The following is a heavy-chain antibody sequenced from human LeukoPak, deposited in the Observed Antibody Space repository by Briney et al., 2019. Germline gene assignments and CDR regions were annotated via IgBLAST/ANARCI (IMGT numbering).Heavy chain of an antibody. CDR1: GFTFSSYG. Sequence: GGSLRLSCAASGFTFSSYGMHWVRQAPGKGRGWVAVIWYDGSNKYYADSVKGRFTISRDNSKNTLYLQMNSLRAEDTAVYYCARTAEVVAATHHLGYWGQGTLVTVSS. J-gene: IGHJ4*02. V-gene: IGHV3-33*01. D-gene: IGHD2-15*01. CDR2: IWYDGSNK. CDR3: ARTAEVVAATHHLGY.